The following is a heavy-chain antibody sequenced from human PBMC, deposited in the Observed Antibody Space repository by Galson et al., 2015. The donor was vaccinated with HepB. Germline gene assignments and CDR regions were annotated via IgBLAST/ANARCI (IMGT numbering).Heavy chain of an antibody. CDR1: TFIFSTYS. CDR2: ISHGGFNK. V-gene: IGHV3-30*03. CDR3: ASHIY. Sequence: SLRLSCAASTFIFSTYSMNWVRQPPGKGLEWVALISHGGFNKYYADSVKGRFTISRGNSKNTLYLQMNSLRTDDTAVYYCASHIYWGQGTLVTVSS. J-gene: IGHJ4*02.